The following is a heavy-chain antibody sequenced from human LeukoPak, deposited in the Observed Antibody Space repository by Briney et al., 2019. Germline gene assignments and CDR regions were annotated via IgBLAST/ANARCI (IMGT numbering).Heavy chain of an antibody. CDR1: GGSISSSSYY. D-gene: IGHD3-22*01. CDR2: IYYSGST. Sequence: SETLSLTCTVSGGSISSSSYYWGWIRQPPGNGLEWIGSIYYSGSTYYNPSLKSRVTVSVDTSKNQFSLKLSSVTAADTAVYYCARHSRITMIVVVITPPDYWGQGTLVTVSS. J-gene: IGHJ4*02. CDR3: ARHSRITMIVVVITPPDY. V-gene: IGHV4-39*01.